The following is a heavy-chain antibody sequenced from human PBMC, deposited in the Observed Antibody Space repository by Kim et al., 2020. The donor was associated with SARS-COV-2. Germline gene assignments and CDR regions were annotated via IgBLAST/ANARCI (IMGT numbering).Heavy chain of an antibody. CDR3: AKGRAADALRGTYWYFDL. D-gene: IGHD3-10*01. Sequence: GGSLRLSCAASGFTFSSYAMNWVRQAPGKGLEWVSGIRISGVTKDADSVKGRFTISRDNSKDTLYLQMNSLRAEDTAVYYCAKGRAADALRGTYWYFDLWGRGTRVRVSS. CDR1: GFTFSSYA. J-gene: IGHJ2*01. V-gene: IGHV3-23*01. CDR2: IRISGVT.